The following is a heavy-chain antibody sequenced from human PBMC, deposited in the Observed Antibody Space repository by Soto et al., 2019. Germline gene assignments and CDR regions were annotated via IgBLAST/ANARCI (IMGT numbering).Heavy chain of an antibody. Sequence: WSSVKVSFQTSGYTFTGYYMHWVRQAPGQGLEWMGWINPNNGDTNNAYNFQGRVTMTRDTSISTASMDLSRLRSDDTAVYACASMQIYYDSSGPFDYWGQGTMVTVSS. V-gene: IGHV1-2*07. CDR3: ASMQIYYDSSGPFDY. J-gene: IGHJ4*02. CDR1: GYTFTGYY. D-gene: IGHD3-22*01. CDR2: INPNNGDT.